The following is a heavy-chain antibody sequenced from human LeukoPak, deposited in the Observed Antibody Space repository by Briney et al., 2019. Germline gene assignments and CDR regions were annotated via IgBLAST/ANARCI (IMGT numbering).Heavy chain of an antibody. CDR3: ARATAAGTASFDY. J-gene: IGHJ4*02. CDR2: IIPVFGTA. CDR1: GGTFSSYA. Sequence: SVKVSCKASGGTFSSYAISWVRQAPGQGLEWMGGIIPVFGTANYAQKFQGRVTITTDESTSAAYMELSSRRSEDTAVYYCARATAAGTASFDYWGQGTLVTVSS. V-gene: IGHV1-69*05. D-gene: IGHD6-13*01.